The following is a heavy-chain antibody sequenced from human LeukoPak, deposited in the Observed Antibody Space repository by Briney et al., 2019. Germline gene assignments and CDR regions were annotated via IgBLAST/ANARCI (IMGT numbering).Heavy chain of an antibody. CDR1: GGSISSHY. CDR2: IYYSGRT. Sequence: SETLSLTCTVSGGSISSHYWSWIRQPPGKGLEWIGYIYYSGRTNYNPSLKSRVTISVDTSKNQFSLKLSSVTAADTAVYYCARVVPAAIWGRGGYAFDIWGQGTMVTVSS. D-gene: IGHD2-2*02. J-gene: IGHJ3*02. V-gene: IGHV4-59*11. CDR3: ARVVPAAIWGRGGYAFDI.